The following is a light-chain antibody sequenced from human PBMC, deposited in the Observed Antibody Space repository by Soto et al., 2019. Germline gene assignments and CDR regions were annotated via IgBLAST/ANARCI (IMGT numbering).Light chain of an antibody. CDR2: KAS. CDR1: QSISSW. CDR3: QQYSSYLWS. Sequence: DIQMTQSPSTLSASVGDRVTITCRASQSISSWLAWYQQKSGKAAKLLIYKASSLESGVPSRFSGSESGTVFTLTISSLQPDDFATYYCQQYSSYLWSFGQGTKWIS. V-gene: IGKV1-5*03. J-gene: IGKJ1*01.